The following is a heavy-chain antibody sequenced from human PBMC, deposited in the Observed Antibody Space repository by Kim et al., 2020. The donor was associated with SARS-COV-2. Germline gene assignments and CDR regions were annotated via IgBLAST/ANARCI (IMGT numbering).Heavy chain of an antibody. CDR3: ARGTRDYYGPLDN. CDR2: VYNDGSTT. V-gene: IGHV3-74*01. J-gene: IGHJ4*02. CDR1: GFTFSDYW. Sequence: GGSLRLSCAASGFTFSDYWMHWVRQAPGKGLVWVSRVYNDGSTTSYADSVKGRVTISRDNARNTLYLQLNSLRVEDTAVYYCARGTRDYYGPLDNWGQGTLVTVSS. D-gene: IGHD3-10*01.